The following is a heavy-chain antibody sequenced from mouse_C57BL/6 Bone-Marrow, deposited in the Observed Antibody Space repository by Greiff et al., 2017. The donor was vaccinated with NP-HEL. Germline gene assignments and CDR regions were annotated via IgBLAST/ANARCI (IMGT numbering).Heavy chain of an antibody. CDR2: IDPETGGT. Sequence: QVQLQQSGAELVRPGASVTLSCKASGYTFTDYEMHWVKQTPVHGLEWIGAIDPETGGTAYNQKFKGKAILTADKSSSTAYMELRSLTSEDSAVYYCTRSSMGLLDYWGQGTTLTVSS. CDR3: TRSSMGLLDY. D-gene: IGHD2-10*02. V-gene: IGHV1-15*01. J-gene: IGHJ2*01. CDR1: GYTFTDYE.